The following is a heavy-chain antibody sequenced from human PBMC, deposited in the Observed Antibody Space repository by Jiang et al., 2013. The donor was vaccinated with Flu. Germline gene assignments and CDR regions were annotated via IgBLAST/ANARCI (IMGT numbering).Heavy chain of an antibody. J-gene: IGHJ4*02. V-gene: IGHV4-59*01. Sequence: WSWIRQPPGKGLEWIGYIYYSGSTNYNPSLKSRVTISVDTSKNQFSLKLSSVTAADTAVYYCARDLTGTTRGYFDYWGQGTLVTVSS. CDR3: ARDLTGTTRGYFDY. D-gene: IGHD1-20*01. CDR2: IYYSGST.